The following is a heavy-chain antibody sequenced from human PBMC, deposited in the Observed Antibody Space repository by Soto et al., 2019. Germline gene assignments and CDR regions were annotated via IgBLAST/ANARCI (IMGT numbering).Heavy chain of an antibody. CDR1: GYTFTSYA. CDR2: INAGNGNT. CDR3: ARGRGYGKGYYFDY. D-gene: IGHD1-1*01. Sequence: QVQLVQSGAEVKKPGASVKVSCKASGYTFTSYAMHWVRQAPGQRLEWMGWINAGNGNTKYSQKFQGRVTITRDTSASTAYMGLSSLRSEDTAVYYCARGRGYGKGYYFDYWGQGTLVTVSS. V-gene: IGHV1-3*01. J-gene: IGHJ4*02.